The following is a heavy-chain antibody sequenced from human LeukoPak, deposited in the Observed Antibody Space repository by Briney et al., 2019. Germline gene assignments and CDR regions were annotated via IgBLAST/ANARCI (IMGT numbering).Heavy chain of an antibody. CDR1: GYTFTGYY. CDR2: INPNSGGT. D-gene: IGHD3-22*01. V-gene: IGHV1-2*06. J-gene: IGHJ4*02. CDR3: ARGRNSVYYFNVVAPSYFDX. Sequence: ASVKVSCKASGYTFTGYYMHWVRQAPGQGLEWMGRINPNSGGTNYAQKFQGRVTMTRDTSINTAYMDLSRLRSDDTAVYYCARGRNSVYYFNVVAPSYFDXWGQGTLVTVS.